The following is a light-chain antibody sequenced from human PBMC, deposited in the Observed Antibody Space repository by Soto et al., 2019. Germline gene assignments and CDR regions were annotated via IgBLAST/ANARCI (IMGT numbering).Light chain of an antibody. V-gene: IGKV3-20*01. J-gene: IGKJ1*01. CDR2: GAS. Sequence: EIVLTQSPGTLSLFPGERATLSCRASQSISSSYLAIAWYQQKPGQPPRLLIYGASSRATGIPDRFSGSGSATDFTLTISRLEPEDFAVYYCQQHDTSPWTFGQGTRVEIK. CDR3: QQHDTSPWT. CDR1: QSISSSY.